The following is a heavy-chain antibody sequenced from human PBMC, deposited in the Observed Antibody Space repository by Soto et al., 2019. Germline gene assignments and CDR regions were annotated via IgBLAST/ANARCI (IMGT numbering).Heavy chain of an antibody. CDR1: GFTFNTHW. V-gene: IGHV3-74*01. CDR2: IYFDGITT. J-gene: IGHJ4*02. CDR3: ARGGAMGVDY. Sequence: GGSLRLSCTASGFTFNTHWMHWVRQAPGKGLVWVSRIYFDGITTNYADSVKGRLTVSRDNAKNTVYLHVNTLRDEDTAAYYCARGGAMGVDYWGQGTLGTVSS. D-gene: IGHD1-26*01.